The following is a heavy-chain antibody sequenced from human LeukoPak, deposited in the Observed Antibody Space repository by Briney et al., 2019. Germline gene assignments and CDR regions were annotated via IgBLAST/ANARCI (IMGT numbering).Heavy chain of an antibody. CDR1: GFTFSTYG. CDR3: ARDPHP. CDR2: IRYDGSNK. V-gene: IGHV3-30*02. J-gene: IGHJ5*02. Sequence: GGSLRLSCTASGFTFSTYGMHWVRQAPGKGLEWVAFIRYDGSNKYYADSVKGRFTISRDNSKNTLYLEVNSLGADDTAVYYCARDPHPWGQGTLVTVSS.